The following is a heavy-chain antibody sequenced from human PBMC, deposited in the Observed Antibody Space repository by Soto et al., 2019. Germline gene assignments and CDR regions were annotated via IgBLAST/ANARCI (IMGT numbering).Heavy chain of an antibody. Sequence: EVQLVDSGGGLVQPGRSLRLSCTASGFTFGDYAMIWVRQAPGKGLEWVGYITSKNYGGTTEYAASVKGRFAISRDDSKSIVYLQMNNLKTEDTAIYYCTRLPPARRGYCSGGSCYPFDYWGQRTLVTVSS. J-gene: IGHJ4*02. CDR1: GFTFGDYA. D-gene: IGHD2-15*01. CDR2: ITSKNYGGTT. V-gene: IGHV3-49*04. CDR3: TRLPPARRGYCSGGSCYPFDY.